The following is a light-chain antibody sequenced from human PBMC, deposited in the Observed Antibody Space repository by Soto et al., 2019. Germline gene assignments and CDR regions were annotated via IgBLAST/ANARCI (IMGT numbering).Light chain of an antibody. V-gene: IGLV2-14*01. CDR1: SSDVGGYNY. CDR3: SSYTTSSTLV. J-gene: IGLJ2*01. CDR2: DGS. Sequence: QSALTQPASVSGSPGQSIAISCTGTSSDVGGYNYVSWYQQHPGTAPKLMIYDGSDRPSGVSNRFSGSKSGNTASLTISGLQAEDEADYYCSSYTTSSTLVFGGGTQLTVL.